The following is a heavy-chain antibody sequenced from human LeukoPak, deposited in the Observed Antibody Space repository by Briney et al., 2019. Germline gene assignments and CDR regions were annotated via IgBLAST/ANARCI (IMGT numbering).Heavy chain of an antibody. CDR2: ISASGIAT. J-gene: IGHJ6*02. V-gene: IGHV3-23*01. CDR1: GLTFSDYA. CDR3: AKSSLPENYYYYGMDV. Sequence: GASLRLSCAASGLTFSDYALSWVRQAPGMGPECVSAISASGIATYYAESVKGRFSISRDNSRSSLYLQMNSLRADDTAVYYCAKSSLPENYYYYGMDVRGQGTTVTVSS.